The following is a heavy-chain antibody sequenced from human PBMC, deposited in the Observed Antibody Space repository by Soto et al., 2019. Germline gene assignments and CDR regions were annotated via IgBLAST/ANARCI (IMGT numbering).Heavy chain of an antibody. CDR2: IKQDGSEK. CDR3: AKDLTWNQADY. J-gene: IGHJ4*02. D-gene: IGHD1-1*01. Sequence: VGSLRLSCAASGFTFSSYWMSWVRQAPGKGLEWVANIKQDGSEKYYVDSVKGRFTISRDNAKNSLYLQMNSLRAEDTAVYYCAKDLTWNQADYWGQGALVTVSS. V-gene: IGHV3-7*01. CDR1: GFTFSSYW.